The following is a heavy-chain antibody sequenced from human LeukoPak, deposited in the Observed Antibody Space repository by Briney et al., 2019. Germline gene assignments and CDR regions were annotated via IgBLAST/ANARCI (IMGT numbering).Heavy chain of an antibody. Sequence: SETLSLTCTVSGGSISSYYWSWIRQPPGKGLEWSGYIYYSGSTNYNPSLKSRVTISVDTSKNQFSLKLSSVTAADTAVYYCARSIRGYSSGWYYFDYWGQGTLITVSS. CDR3: ARSIRGYSSGWYYFDY. D-gene: IGHD6-19*01. V-gene: IGHV4-59*12. J-gene: IGHJ4*02. CDR1: GGSISSYY. CDR2: IYYSGST.